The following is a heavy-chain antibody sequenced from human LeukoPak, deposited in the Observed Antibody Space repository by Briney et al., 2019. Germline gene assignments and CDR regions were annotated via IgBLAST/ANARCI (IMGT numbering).Heavy chain of an antibody. CDR1: GYTFTGHY. CDR2: INPNSGGT. CDR3: ARVLVRGVIHLGY. V-gene: IGHV1-2*06. D-gene: IGHD3-10*01. J-gene: IGHJ4*02. Sequence: ASVKVSCKASGYTFTGHYMHWVRQAPGQGLEWMGRINPNSGGTNYAQKFQGRVTMTRDTSISTAYMELSRLRSDDTAVYYCARVLVRGVIHLGYWGQGTLVTVSS.